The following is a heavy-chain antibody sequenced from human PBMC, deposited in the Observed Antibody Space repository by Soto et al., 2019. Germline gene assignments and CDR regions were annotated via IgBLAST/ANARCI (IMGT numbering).Heavy chain of an antibody. CDR1: GFRVDYYG. D-gene: IGHD4-17*01. J-gene: IGHJ4*02. CDR3: ARGGDPDY. CDR2: LQIDGSHP. Sequence: EVQLVESGGGLVQPGGSLRLSCVASGFRVDYYGMHWVRQAPGGGLMWISRLQIDGSHPAYADSVKGRFTISRENATNTLYLQMNNLRVDDTGICYGARGGDPDYWGQGTRVTVSS. V-gene: IGHV3-74*01.